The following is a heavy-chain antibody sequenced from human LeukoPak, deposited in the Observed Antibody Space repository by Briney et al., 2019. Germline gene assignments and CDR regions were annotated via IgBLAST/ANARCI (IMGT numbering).Heavy chain of an antibody. V-gene: IGHV1-18*01. D-gene: IGHD4-17*01. J-gene: IGHJ4*02. CDR2: ISVYYGNT. Sequence: ASVKVSCKASGYTFTSYGISWVRQAPGQGLEWMGWISVYYGNTKYAQKLQGRVTMTTDTSTSTAYMELRSLRSDDTAVYYCVRGSYGDYAFDHWGQGTLVTVSS. CDR1: GYTFTSYG. CDR3: VRGSYGDYAFDH.